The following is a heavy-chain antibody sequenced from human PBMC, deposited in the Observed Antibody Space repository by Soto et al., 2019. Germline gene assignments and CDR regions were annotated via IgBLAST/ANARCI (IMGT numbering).Heavy chain of an antibody. CDR2: ISGSGAKT. Sequence: EVQLLESGGGLVQPGGSLRLSCAASEFTFNNYAMNWVRQAPGKGLEWVSTISGSGAKTYYADSVKGRFTISRDNSKNTLYLQMNSLRAEDTAVYYCAKDWELTDPWGQGTLVTVSS. CDR3: AKDWELTDP. J-gene: IGHJ5*02. V-gene: IGHV3-23*01. CDR1: EFTFNNYA. D-gene: IGHD1-7*01.